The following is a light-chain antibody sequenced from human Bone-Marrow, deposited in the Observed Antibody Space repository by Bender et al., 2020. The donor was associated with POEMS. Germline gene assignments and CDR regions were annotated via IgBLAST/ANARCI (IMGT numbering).Light chain of an antibody. V-gene: IGLV2-8*01. J-gene: IGLJ3*02. Sequence: QSALTQPPSASGSPGQSVTISCTGTSSDVGGYNYVSWYQQHPGKAPKLMIYDGSRRPAGVPDRSAGSKYDNASPLTAAGLQAEEEADYYCSSDAGTKGVFGGGTKLTVL. CDR2: DGS. CDR3: SSDAGTKGV. CDR1: SSDVGGYNY.